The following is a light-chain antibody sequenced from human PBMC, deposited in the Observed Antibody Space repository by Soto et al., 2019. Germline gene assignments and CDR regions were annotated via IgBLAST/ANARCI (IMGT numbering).Light chain of an antibody. Sequence: EIVLTQSPGTLSLSPGERATLSCRASQSVSSSSLAWYQQKPGQAPRLLIFGASSRATGIPDRFSGSGSGTDFTLTISRLEPEDFAVYYCQQYAGSSTFGQGTKVDTK. CDR3: QQYAGSST. J-gene: IGKJ1*01. CDR2: GAS. V-gene: IGKV3-20*01. CDR1: QSVSSSS.